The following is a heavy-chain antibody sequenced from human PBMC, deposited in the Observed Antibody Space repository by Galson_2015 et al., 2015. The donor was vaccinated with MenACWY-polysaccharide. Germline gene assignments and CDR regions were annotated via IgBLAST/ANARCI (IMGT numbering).Heavy chain of an antibody. J-gene: IGHJ3*02. CDR2: IQYDGSQR. V-gene: IGHV3-33*01. CDR1: GSKFRGSG. D-gene: IGHD3-10*02. CDR3: AREGSRIVFHAFDI. Sequence: LRLSCAASGSKFRGSGLHWVRQAPGKGLEWVAIIQYDGSQRQYTDSVRGRFSISRDNSKNTLYLEMNSLRAENTALYYCAREGSRIVFHAFDIWGQGTMVIVSS.